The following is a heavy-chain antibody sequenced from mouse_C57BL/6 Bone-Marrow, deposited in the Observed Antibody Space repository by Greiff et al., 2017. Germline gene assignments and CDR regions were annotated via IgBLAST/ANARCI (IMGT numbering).Heavy chain of an antibody. D-gene: IGHD2-4*01. CDR1: GFSLTSYG. CDR2: IWRGGST. Sequence: QVQLKESGPGLVQPSQSLSITCTVSGFSLTSYGVHWVRQSPGKGLEWLGVIWRGGSTDYNAAFMSRLSITKDNSKSQVFFKMNSLQADDTAIYYCAIPYDYGDYYAMDYWGQGTSVTVSS. J-gene: IGHJ4*01. CDR3: AIPYDYGDYYAMDY. V-gene: IGHV2-5*01.